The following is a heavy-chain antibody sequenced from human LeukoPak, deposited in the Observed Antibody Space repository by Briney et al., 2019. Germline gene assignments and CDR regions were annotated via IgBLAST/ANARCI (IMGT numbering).Heavy chain of an antibody. CDR3: AQSSGYYHDSSGYYYDRDQSNEYFQH. Sequence: GGSLRLSCAASGFTFSSYGLHWVRQAPGKGLEWVAVIWYDGSNKYYADSVKGRFTISRDNSKNTLYLQMNSLRAEDTAVYYCAQSSGYYHDSSGYYYDRDQSNEYFQHWGQGTLVTVSS. D-gene: IGHD3-22*01. CDR2: IWYDGSNK. CDR1: GFTFSSYG. V-gene: IGHV3-33*06. J-gene: IGHJ1*01.